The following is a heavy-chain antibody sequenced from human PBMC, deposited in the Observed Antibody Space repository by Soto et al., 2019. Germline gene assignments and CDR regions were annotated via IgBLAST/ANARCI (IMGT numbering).Heavy chain of an antibody. D-gene: IGHD6-19*01. Sequence: QVQLVQSGAEVRKPGASVQVSCKASGYTFTRYSINWVRQAPGQGLEWVGWISNYNGDTKYAEKFQGRVTLTTDTFTTTSYMDLRSLTSDDTAMYFRARGDSTGSPTGWFDPWGQGTLVTVLS. CDR2: ISNYNGDT. V-gene: IGHV1-18*04. CDR3: ARGDSTGSPTGWFDP. CDR1: GYTFTRYS. J-gene: IGHJ5*02.